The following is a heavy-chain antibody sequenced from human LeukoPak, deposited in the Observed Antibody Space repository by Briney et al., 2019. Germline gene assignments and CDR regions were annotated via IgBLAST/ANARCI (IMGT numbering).Heavy chain of an antibody. D-gene: IGHD3-22*01. CDR2: ISGRGGDI. Sequence: AGGSLRLSCAASGFTFSSYAMSWVRQAPGKGLEWVSTISGRGGDIYYADSVKGRFTISRANSKNTLFLQMNSLRAEDTAVYYCAKTGLYFYDSSGYYAFHIWGQGTMVTVSS. J-gene: IGHJ3*02. CDR3: AKTGLYFYDSSGYYAFHI. V-gene: IGHV3-23*01. CDR1: GFTFSSYA.